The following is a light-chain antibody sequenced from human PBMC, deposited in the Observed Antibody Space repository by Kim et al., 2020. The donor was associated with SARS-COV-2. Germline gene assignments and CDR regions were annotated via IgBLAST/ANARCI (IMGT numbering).Light chain of an antibody. CDR1: SSDIGGHNY. Sequence: QSALTQPASVSESPGQSITVSCTGTSSDIGGHNYVSWYQQHPGKAPQLIIYDVTTRPSGVSNRFSGSKSGNTASLSISGLQAEDEADYYCSSYSSDSIFGVFGTGTKVTVL. V-gene: IGLV2-14*03. CDR3: SSYSSDSIFGV. J-gene: IGLJ1*01. CDR2: DVT.